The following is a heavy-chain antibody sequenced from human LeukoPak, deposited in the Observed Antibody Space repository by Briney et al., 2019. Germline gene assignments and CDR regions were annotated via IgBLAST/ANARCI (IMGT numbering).Heavy chain of an antibody. D-gene: IGHD3-22*01. CDR2: VRYDGSNK. Sequence: GGSLRLSCAASGFTFSNYGMHWVRQAPGKGLEWVAFVRYDGSNKYYADSVKGRFTISRDNSKNTLYLQMNSLRAEDTAVYYCARGYDSSGYYYFDYWGQGTLVTVSS. CDR3: ARGYDSSGYYYFDY. CDR1: GFTFSNYG. J-gene: IGHJ4*02. V-gene: IGHV3-30*02.